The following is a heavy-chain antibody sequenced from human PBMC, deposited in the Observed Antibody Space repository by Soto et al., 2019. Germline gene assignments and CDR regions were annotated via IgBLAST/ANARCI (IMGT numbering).Heavy chain of an antibody. J-gene: IGHJ4*02. CDR3: ARLEGLAPISYYFDF. D-gene: IGHD3-9*01. Sequence: NPSGTLSLTSSVSDDSINSDKDYGGWIRQPTGKGLEWIGSIYYGGNAYYNPSLQTRVTIPLDMSKSQFSLKLTSVTAADSAVYFCARLEGLAPISYYFDFWGPGALVTVSS. CDR1: DDSINSDKDY. V-gene: IGHV4-39*01. CDR2: IYYGGNA.